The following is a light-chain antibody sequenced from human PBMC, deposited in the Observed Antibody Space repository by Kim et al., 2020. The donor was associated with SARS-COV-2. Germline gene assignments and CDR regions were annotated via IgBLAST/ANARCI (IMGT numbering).Light chain of an antibody. CDR2: WAS. V-gene: IGKV4-1*01. Sequence: RATLNCKSSQTVLYNSNNKNYLAWYQQKPEQAPKLLICWASIRESGVSDRFSGSGSETDFTLTISSLQAEDVAVYYCQQYYSTPPSFGQGTKLEI. CDR1: QTVLYNSNNKNY. CDR3: QQYYSTPPS. J-gene: IGKJ2*03.